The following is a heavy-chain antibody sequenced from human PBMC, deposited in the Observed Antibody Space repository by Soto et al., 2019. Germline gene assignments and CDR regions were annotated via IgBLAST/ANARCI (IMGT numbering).Heavy chain of an antibody. D-gene: IGHD6-13*01. CDR3: ARDPGIAAAGTLDY. J-gene: IGHJ4*02. CDR2: ISYDGSNK. Sequence: QVQLVESGGGVVQPGRSLRLSCAASGFTFSSYAMHWVRQAPGKGLEWVAVISYDGSNKYYADSVKGRFTISRDNSKNMLYLQMNSLRAEDTAVYYCARDPGIAAAGTLDYWGQGTLVTVSS. V-gene: IGHV3-30-3*01. CDR1: GFTFSSYA.